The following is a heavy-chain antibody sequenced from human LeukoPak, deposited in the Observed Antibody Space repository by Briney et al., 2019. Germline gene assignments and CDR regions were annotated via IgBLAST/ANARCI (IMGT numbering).Heavy chain of an antibody. D-gene: IGHD1-26*01. CDR1: GFTFSRYA. CDR3: ATEERSGSYGY. J-gene: IGHJ4*02. CDR2: ISTNGGST. V-gene: IGHV3-64*01. Sequence: GGSLRLSCSASGFTFSRYAMHWVRQAPGKGLEYVSAISTNGGSTYYANSVKGRFTISRDNSRNTLYLQMGSLRPEDMAVYYCATEERSGSYGYWGQGTLVTVSS.